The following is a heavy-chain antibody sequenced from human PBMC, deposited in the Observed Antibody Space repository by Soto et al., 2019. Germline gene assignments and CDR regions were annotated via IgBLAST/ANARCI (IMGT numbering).Heavy chain of an antibody. CDR3: AKDTYYHDSSGYYIFDY. Sequence: GGSLRLSCAASGLTFGSYGMHWVRQAPGRGLEWVAVISYDGSNKNYADSVKGRFTISRDNSKNTVYLQMNSLRAEDTALYYCAKDTYYHDSSGYYIFDYWGQGTLVTVSS. D-gene: IGHD3-22*01. J-gene: IGHJ4*02. CDR2: ISYDGSNK. CDR1: GLTFGSYG. V-gene: IGHV3-30*18.